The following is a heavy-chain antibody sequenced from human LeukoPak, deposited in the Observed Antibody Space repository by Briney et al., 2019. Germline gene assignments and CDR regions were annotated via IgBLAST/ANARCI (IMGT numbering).Heavy chain of an antibody. J-gene: IGHJ3*02. V-gene: IGHV1-18*01. Sequence: GASVKVSCKASGYTFTSYGISWVGQAPGQGLEWMGWISAYNGNTSYAQKFQGRVTMTRDMSTSTVYMELSSLRSEDTAVYYCASSVGANPRAFDIWGQGTMVTVSS. CDR3: ASSVGANPRAFDI. CDR1: GYTFTSYG. CDR2: ISAYNGNT. D-gene: IGHD1-26*01.